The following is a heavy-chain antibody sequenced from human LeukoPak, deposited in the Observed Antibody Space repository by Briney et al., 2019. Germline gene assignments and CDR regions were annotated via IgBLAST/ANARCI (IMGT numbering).Heavy chain of an antibody. Sequence: GGSLRLSCAASGFTFSSYSMNWVRQAPGKGLEWVSYISSGSNTIYYADSVKGRFTISRDNAKNSLHLQMYSLRDEDTAVYYCARDRYYGSGSPFDHWGQGTLVTVSS. D-gene: IGHD3-10*01. J-gene: IGHJ4*02. V-gene: IGHV3-48*02. CDR3: ARDRYYGSGSPFDH. CDR2: ISSGSNTI. CDR1: GFTFSSYS.